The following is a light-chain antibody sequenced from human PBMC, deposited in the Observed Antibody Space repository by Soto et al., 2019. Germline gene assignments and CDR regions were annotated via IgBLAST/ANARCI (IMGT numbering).Light chain of an antibody. V-gene: IGKV1-5*03. CDR3: QQNNSYSEA. CDR1: QTINSW. Sequence: DIQMTQSPSTLSVSVGDRVTITCRASQTINSWLASYQQQPGKAPNPLIYKASTLKSGVPPRFSGSRSGTQVLLTISSLQPDDYATDYCQQNNSYSEAFGQGTKVELK. J-gene: IGKJ1*01. CDR2: KAS.